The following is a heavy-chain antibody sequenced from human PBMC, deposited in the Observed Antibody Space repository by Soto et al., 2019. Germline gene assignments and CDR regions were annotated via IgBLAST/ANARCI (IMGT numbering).Heavy chain of an antibody. CDR2: ISGSGGST. Sequence: PGGSLRLSCAASGFTFSSYAMSWVRQAPGKGLEWVSAISGSGGSTYYADSVKGRFTISRDNAKNSLYLQMNSLRAEDTAVYYCARDQLYYNDISGRPLNAFDVWGQGTMVTVS. V-gene: IGHV3-23*01. J-gene: IGHJ3*01. CDR3: ARDQLYYNDISGRPLNAFDV. CDR1: GFTFSSYA. D-gene: IGHD3-22*01.